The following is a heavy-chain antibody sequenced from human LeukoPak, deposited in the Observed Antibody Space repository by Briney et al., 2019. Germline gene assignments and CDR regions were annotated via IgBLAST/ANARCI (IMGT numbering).Heavy chain of an antibody. CDR2: ISAYNGNT. V-gene: IGHV1-18*04. J-gene: IGHJ4*02. CDR1: GYTFTSYG. D-gene: IGHD3-10*01. Sequence: GASVKVSCKASGYTFTSYGISWVRRAPGQGLEWMGWISAYNGNTNYAQKLQGRVTMTTDTSTSTAYMELRSLRSDDTAVYYCARAYRSTMVRGAKSYFDYWGQGTLVTVSS. CDR3: ARAYRSTMVRGAKSYFDY.